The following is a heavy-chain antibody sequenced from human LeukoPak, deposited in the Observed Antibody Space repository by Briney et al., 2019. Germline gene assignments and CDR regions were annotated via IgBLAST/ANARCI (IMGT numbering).Heavy chain of an antibody. CDR3: AKRSRSSSWYNPYYYYYYMDV. CDR1: GLTFSNSA. D-gene: IGHD6-13*01. CDR2: ISVGSDVI. V-gene: IGHV3-23*01. Sequence: GGSLRLSCAVSGLTFSNSAMSWVRQAPGKGLEWVSAISVGSDVIYYADSVKGRFTISRDNSKNTLYLQMNSLRAEDTAVYYCAKRSRSSSWYNPYYYYYYMDVWGKGTTVTVSS. J-gene: IGHJ6*03.